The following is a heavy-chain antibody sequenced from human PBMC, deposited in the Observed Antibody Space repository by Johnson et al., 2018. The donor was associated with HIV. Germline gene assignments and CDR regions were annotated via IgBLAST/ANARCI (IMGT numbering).Heavy chain of an antibody. D-gene: IGHD6-13*01. CDR3: ARDALAAAGPI. J-gene: IGHJ3*02. V-gene: IGHV3-30*04. CDR1: GFPFSSYA. Sequence: QVQLVESGGGVVQPGRSLRLSCAASGFPFSSYAMHWVRQAPGKGLEWVAVISYDGSNKYYADSVKGRFTISRDNSKTTLYLQMNSLRAEDTAVYYCARDALAAAGPIWGQGTMVTVSS. CDR2: ISYDGSNK.